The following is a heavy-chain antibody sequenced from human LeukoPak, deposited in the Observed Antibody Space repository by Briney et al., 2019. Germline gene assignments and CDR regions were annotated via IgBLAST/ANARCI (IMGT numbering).Heavy chain of an antibody. CDR3: ARVTYSSSPYFDY. D-gene: IGHD6-13*01. V-gene: IGHV3-30*01. J-gene: IGHJ4*02. Sequence: GRSLRLSCAVSGFTFITYAMHWVRQAPGKGLDWVAVKSSDGSNKYYADSVKGRFTISRDNSKNTLYLQMNSLRAEDTAVYYCARVTYSSSPYFDYWGQGTLVTVSS. CDR2: KSSDGSNK. CDR1: GFTFITYA.